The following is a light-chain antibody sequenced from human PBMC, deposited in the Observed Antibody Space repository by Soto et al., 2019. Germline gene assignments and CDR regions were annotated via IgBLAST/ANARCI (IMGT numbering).Light chain of an antibody. Sequence: VMTQSPATLSLSPGERATLSCRASQSVSSSFLDWYQQKPGQAPRLLIYGASSRATGIPDRFSGSGSGTDFTLTISRLEPEDFAVYYCQQYGSSPSALTFGGGTKVDIK. CDR3: QQYGSSPSALT. CDR2: GAS. CDR1: QSVSSSF. V-gene: IGKV3-20*01. J-gene: IGKJ4*01.